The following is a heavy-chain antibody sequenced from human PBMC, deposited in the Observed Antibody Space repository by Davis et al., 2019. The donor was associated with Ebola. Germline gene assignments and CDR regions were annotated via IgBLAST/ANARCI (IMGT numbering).Heavy chain of an antibody. J-gene: IGHJ4*02. D-gene: IGHD4-17*01. V-gene: IGHV1-2*02. Sequence: ASVKVSCKASGYTFTGYYMHWVRQAPGQGLEWMGWINPNSGGTNYAQKFQGRVTMTRDTSISTAYMELSSLRSEDTAVYYCARERTYGDYVDYWGQGTLVTVSS. CDR2: INPNSGGT. CDR1: GYTFTGYY. CDR3: ARERTYGDYVDY.